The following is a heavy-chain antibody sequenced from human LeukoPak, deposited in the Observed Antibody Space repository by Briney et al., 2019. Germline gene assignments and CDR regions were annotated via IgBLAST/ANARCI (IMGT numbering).Heavy chain of an antibody. J-gene: IGHJ6*02. CDR2: IRSKANNYAT. Sequence: GGSLRLSCAASGFTFSGSTMHWVRQASGKGLEWVGRIRSKANNYATAYATSVKGRCTLSRDDSKNTAYLQMNSLKTEDTAVYYCIRGAASGSYYGFDVWGQGATVTVSS. CDR1: GFTFSGST. V-gene: IGHV3-73*01. D-gene: IGHD1-26*01. CDR3: IRGAASGSYYGFDV.